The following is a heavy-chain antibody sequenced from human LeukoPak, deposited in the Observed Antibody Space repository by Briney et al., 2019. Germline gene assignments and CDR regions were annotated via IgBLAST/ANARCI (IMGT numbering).Heavy chain of an antibody. CDR2: INHSGST. CDR3: ARAGDSNSDV. Sequence: SETLSLTCTVSGGSISSYYRSWIRQPPGKGLEWIGEINHSGSTNYNPSLKSRVTISVDTSKNQFSLKLSSVTAADTAVYYCARAGDSNSDVWGQGTTVTVSS. V-gene: IGHV4-34*01. D-gene: IGHD3-22*01. CDR1: GGSISSYY. J-gene: IGHJ6*02.